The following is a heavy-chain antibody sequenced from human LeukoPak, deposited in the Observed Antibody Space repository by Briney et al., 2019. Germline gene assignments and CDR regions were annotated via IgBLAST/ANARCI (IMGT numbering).Heavy chain of an antibody. J-gene: IGHJ4*02. D-gene: IGHD3-9*01. CDR2: ISGSGGST. Sequence: QSGGSLRLSCAASGFTFSSYAMSWVRQAPGKGLEWVSAISGSGGSTYYADPVKGRFTISRDNSKNTLYLQMNSLRAEDTAVYYCAKDQHVLRYFDWSPNFDYWGQGTLVTVSS. V-gene: IGHV3-23*01. CDR3: AKDQHVLRYFDWSPNFDY. CDR1: GFTFSSYA.